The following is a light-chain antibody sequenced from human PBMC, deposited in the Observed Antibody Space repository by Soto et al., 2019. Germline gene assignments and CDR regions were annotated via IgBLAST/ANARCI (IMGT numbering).Light chain of an antibody. Sequence: DIQMTQSPSSLSASVGDRVTITCRASQNIKSFLNWFQQKPGKAPKLLISVASSLQSGVPARFSGSGSGTDFTLTISSLQSEDFEIYYSQQSESIPLKFGIATKV. CDR2: VAS. J-gene: IGKJ1*01. CDR1: QNIKSF. V-gene: IGKV1-39*01. CDR3: QQSESIPLK.